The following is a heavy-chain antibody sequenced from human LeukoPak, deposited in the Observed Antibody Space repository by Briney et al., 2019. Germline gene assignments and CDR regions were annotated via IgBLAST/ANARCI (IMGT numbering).Heavy chain of an antibody. J-gene: IGHJ4*02. CDR2: VTGSSRTT. D-gene: IGHD6-13*01. CDR1: GFTFSSYA. V-gene: IGHV3-23*01. CDR3: AKRVEGSSHRPHFDC. Sequence: QTGRSLRLSCAASGFTFSSYAMSWVRQAPGKGLEWVSVVTGSSRTTYYADSVKGRFTISRDNSKNTLYLQMNSLRAEDTAVYYCAKRVEGSSHRPHFDCWGQGTMVTVSS.